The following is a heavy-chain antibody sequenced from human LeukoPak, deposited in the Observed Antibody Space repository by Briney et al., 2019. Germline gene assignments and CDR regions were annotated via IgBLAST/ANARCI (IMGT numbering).Heavy chain of an antibody. CDR3: ARVPWGSSWYVHGMDV. CDR2: IYSGGST. J-gene: IGHJ6*02. Sequence: GGSLRLSCAASGFTFSSYSMNWVRQAPGKGLEWVSVIYSGGSTYYADSVKGRFTISRDNSKNTLYLQMNSLRAEDTAVYYCARVPWGSSWYVHGMDVWGQGTTVTVSS. D-gene: IGHD6-13*01. V-gene: IGHV3-66*01. CDR1: GFTFSSYS.